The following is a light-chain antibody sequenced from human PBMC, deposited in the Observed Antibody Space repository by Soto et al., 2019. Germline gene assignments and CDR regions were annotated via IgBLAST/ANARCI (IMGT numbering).Light chain of an antibody. CDR3: QAYFQWPPWM. CDR2: DAY. Sequence: EIVVTQSPATLSASPGERVTLTCRASQFVSTRLAWYQQRPGQVPRLLIYDAYTRALGISARFSGRGSVTEFTLTISSLQPEDFALYECQAYFQWPPWMCGPGTTV. CDR1: QFVSTR. J-gene: IGKJ1*01. V-gene: IGKV3-15*01.